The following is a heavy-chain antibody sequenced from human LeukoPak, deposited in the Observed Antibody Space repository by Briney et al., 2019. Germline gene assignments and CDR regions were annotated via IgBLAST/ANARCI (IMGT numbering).Heavy chain of an antibody. Sequence: GGSLRLSCAVSGFTFSDYYMSWIRQAPGKGLEWVSYISSSGSTIYYADSVKGRFTISRDNAKNSLYLQMNSLRAEDTAVYYCARAIPASNDYYDSSGYPSLPDYWGQGTLVTVSS. J-gene: IGHJ4*02. CDR1: GFTFSDYY. V-gene: IGHV3-11*04. CDR3: ARAIPASNDYYDSSGYPSLPDY. D-gene: IGHD3-22*01. CDR2: ISSSGSTI.